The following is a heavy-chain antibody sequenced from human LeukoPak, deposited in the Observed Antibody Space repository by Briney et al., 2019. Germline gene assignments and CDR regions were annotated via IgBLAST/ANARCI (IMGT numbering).Heavy chain of an antibody. CDR3: ARRIAAAGTDY. CDR2: ISSSSSYT. Sequence: PGGSLRLSCAASGFTFSDYYMSWIRQAPGKGLEWVSYISSSSSYTNYADSVKGRFTISRDNAKNSLYLQMNSLRAEDTAVYYCARRIAAAGTDYWGQGTLVTVSS. J-gene: IGHJ4*02. CDR1: GFTFSDYY. D-gene: IGHD6-13*01. V-gene: IGHV3-11*03.